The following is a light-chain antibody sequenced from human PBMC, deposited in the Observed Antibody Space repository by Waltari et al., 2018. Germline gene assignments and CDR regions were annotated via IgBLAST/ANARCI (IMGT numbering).Light chain of an antibody. Sequence: LTHSPGTLSLSPGARETLSCTASESVMNGNLAWYHQRPCKAPRLIMSDASTRATGVPERCSGGGSGTDFTLTISRVEPEDSAVYFCQRYGDSAHDTSPWTFGPGTNVEIK. V-gene: IGKV3-20*01. CDR1: ESVMNGN. J-gene: IGKJ1*01. CDR2: DAS. CDR3: QRYGDSAHDTSPWT.